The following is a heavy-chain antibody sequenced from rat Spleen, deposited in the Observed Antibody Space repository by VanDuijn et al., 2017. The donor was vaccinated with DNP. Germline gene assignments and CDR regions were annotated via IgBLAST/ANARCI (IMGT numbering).Heavy chain of an antibody. V-gene: IGHV5-7*01. Sequence: EVQLVESGGGLVQPGRSLKLSCAASGFTFSDSNMAWVRQAPKKGLEWVATISYDGSRTYYRVSVKGRFTISRGNAKSTLYLQMNSLRSEDMATYYCVRWNSGHFDYWGQGVMVTVSS. CDR2: ISYDGSRT. D-gene: IGHD4-3*01. J-gene: IGHJ2*01. CDR1: GFTFSDSN. CDR3: VRWNSGHFDY.